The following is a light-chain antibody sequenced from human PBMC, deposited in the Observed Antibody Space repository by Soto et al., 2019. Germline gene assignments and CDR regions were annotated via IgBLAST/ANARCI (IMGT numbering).Light chain of an antibody. CDR3: QSYDSSLSGLWV. Sequence: QSALTQPASVSGSAGQSITISCTGTTSFVGTYNFVSWYQQHPGKAPQVLIYEGAKRPSGVSNRFSGSTSGSTASLTISGLQTEDEADYYCQSYDSSLSGLWVFGGGTKLTVL. CDR2: EGA. J-gene: IGLJ3*02. CDR1: TSFVGTYNF. V-gene: IGLV2-14*02.